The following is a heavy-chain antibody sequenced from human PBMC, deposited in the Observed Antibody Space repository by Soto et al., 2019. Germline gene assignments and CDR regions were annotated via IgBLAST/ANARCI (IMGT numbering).Heavy chain of an antibody. CDR1: GFTFSSYA. V-gene: IGHV3-23*01. J-gene: IGHJ4*02. CDR2: ISGSGGST. D-gene: IGHD1-7*01. CDR3: AKDGGTGTTQFDY. Sequence: EVQLLESGGGLVQPGGSLRLSFAASGFTFSSYAMSWVRQAPGKGLEWVSAISGSGGSTYYADSVKGRFTISRDNSKNTLYLQMNSLRAEDTAVYYCAKDGGTGTTQFDYWGQRTLVTVSS.